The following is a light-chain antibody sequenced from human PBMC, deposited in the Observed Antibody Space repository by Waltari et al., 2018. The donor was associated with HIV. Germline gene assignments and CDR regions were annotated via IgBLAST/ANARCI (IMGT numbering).Light chain of an antibody. V-gene: IGKV2-40*01. Sequence: DIVMTQCPLSLAVTPGEPASISCKPSPSRVDSDDGNTYLDRFLQKPGQSPHLLIPTLSSRASGVPDRFSGSGSGTDFKLQITRVEAEDVGIYYCMQRIEFPITFGQGTRLEIK. J-gene: IGKJ5*01. CDR1: PSRVDSDDGNTY. CDR3: MQRIEFPIT. CDR2: TLS.